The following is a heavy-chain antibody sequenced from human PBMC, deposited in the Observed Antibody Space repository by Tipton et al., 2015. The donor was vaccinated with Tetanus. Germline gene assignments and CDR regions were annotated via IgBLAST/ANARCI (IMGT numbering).Heavy chain of an antibody. D-gene: IGHD3-10*01. CDR2: ISGSGTT. J-gene: IGHJ4*02. CDR1: GASLRGGDYH. V-gene: IGHV4-61*08. CDR3: TRANHEFPKKGPFDS. Sequence: GLVKPSETLSLTCTVSGASLRGGDYHWSWIRQPPGKGLEWLAYISGSGTTNSNYYLKSRITMTQDTSRNQFSLKLTSVTAADTAVYYCTRANHEFPKKGPFDSWGQGTLVIVS.